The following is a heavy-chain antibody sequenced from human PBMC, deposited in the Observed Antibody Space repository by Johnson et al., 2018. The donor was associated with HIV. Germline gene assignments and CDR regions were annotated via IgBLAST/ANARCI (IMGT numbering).Heavy chain of an antibody. CDR1: GFTFSRYA. J-gene: IGHJ3*02. CDR3: AKEGDSSGPIDAFDI. Sequence: VQLVESGGGVVQPGRSLRLSCAASGFTFSRYAMHWVRQAPGKGLEWVAVISYHGTNKYYADSVKGRFTISRDKSKNTLYLQMNSLRADDTAVYYCAKEGDSSGPIDAFDIWGQGTMVTVSS. CDR2: ISYHGTNK. V-gene: IGHV3-30-3*01. D-gene: IGHD5-18*01.